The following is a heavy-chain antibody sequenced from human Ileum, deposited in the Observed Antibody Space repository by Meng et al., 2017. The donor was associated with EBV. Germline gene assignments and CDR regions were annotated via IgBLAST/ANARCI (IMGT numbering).Heavy chain of an antibody. CDR3: ARESYSDSSGYYSLDY. V-gene: IGHV4-4*02. D-gene: IGHD3-22*01. J-gene: IGHJ4*02. CDR1: GGSISSSNR. Sequence: VTVTGSRPGPGKPSAPLSLPCAVSGGSISSSNRWGWVRQAPGTGLEWIGEINHTESTNYNPSLKSRVTISVDKSKNQFSLKLSSVPAADTAVYYCARESYSDSSGYYSLDYWGQGSLVTVSS. CDR2: INHTEST.